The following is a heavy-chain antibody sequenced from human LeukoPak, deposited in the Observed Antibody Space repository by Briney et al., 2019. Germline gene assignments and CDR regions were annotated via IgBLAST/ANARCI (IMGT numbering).Heavy chain of an antibody. D-gene: IGHD6-19*01. CDR1: GGSFSGYY. CDR2: INHSGST. J-gene: IGHJ4*01. V-gene: IGHV4-34*01. Sequence: SETLSPTCAVYGGSFSGYYWSWIRQPPGKGLEWIGEINHSGSTNYNPSLKSRVTISVDTSKNQFSLKLSSVTAADTAVYYCAEEIAVGPLENWGPRTLVTISS. CDR3: AEEIAVGPLEN.